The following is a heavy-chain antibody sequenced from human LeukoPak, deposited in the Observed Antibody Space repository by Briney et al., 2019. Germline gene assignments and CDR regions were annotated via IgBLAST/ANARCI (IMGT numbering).Heavy chain of an antibody. D-gene: IGHD6-13*01. CDR1: GGSISSYY. J-gene: IGHJ5*02. CDR3: ARDLAAAGTIAGFDP. CDR2: IYYSGST. V-gene: IGHV4-59*01. Sequence: SETLSLTCTVSGGSISSYYWSWIRRPPGKGLEWIGYIYYSGSTNYNPSLKSRVTISVDTSKNQFSLKLSSVTAADTAVYYCARDLAAAGTIAGFDPWGQGTLVTVSS.